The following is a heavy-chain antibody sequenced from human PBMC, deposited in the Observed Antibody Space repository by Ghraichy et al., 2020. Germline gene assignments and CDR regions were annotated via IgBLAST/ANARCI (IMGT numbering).Heavy chain of an antibody. V-gene: IGHV1-8*01. CDR1: GYTFTSYD. Sequence: ASVKVSCKASGYTFTSYDINWVRQATGQGLEWMGWMNPNSGNTGYAQKFQGRVTMTRNTSISTAYMELSSLRSEDTAVYYCARLQRRIAVAYPWFDPWGQGTLVTVSS. J-gene: IGHJ5*02. CDR2: MNPNSGNT. CDR3: ARLQRRIAVAYPWFDP. D-gene: IGHD6-19*01.